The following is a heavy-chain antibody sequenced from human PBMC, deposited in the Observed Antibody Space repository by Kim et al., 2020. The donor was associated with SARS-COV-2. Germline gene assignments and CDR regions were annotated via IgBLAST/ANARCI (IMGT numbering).Heavy chain of an antibody. CDR2: IYHSGST. J-gene: IGHJ4*02. CDR1: GGSISSSNW. Sequence: SETLSLTCAVSGGSISSSNWWSWVRQPPGKGLEWIGEIYHSGSTNYNPSLKSRVTISVDKSKNQFSLKLSSVTAADTAVYYCARDKSSGWYVFFDYWGQGTLVTVSS. D-gene: IGHD6-19*01. CDR3: ARDKSSGWYVFFDY. V-gene: IGHV4-4*02.